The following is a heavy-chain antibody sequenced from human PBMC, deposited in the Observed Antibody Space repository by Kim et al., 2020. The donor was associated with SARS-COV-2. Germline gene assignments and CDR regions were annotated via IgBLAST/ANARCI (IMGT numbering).Heavy chain of an antibody. V-gene: IGHV4-31*03. Sequence: SETLSLTCTVSGGSISSGGYYWSWIRQHPGKGLEWIGYIYYSGSTYYNPSLKSRVTISVDTSKNQFSLKLSSVTAADTAEYYCARRPHYYASTADTLFDYWGQGALVTVSS. D-gene: IGHD3-22*01. J-gene: IGHJ4*02. CDR2: IYYSGST. CDR1: GGSISSGGYY. CDR3: ARRPHYYASTADTLFDY.